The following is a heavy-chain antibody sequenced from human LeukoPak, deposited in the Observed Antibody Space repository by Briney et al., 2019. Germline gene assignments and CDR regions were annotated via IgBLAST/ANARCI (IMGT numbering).Heavy chain of an antibody. Sequence: QPGGSLRLSCAASGFTFSSYGMSWVRQAPGKGLEWVSFISGNGGRTDYAESVKGRFIISRDNSKNTVYLQMNSLRDEDTAAYYCAKDPNGDYVGTFDMWGQGTMVTVSS. D-gene: IGHD4-17*01. CDR1: GFTFSSYG. J-gene: IGHJ3*02. CDR3: AKDPNGDYVGTFDM. V-gene: IGHV3-23*01. CDR2: ISGNGGRT.